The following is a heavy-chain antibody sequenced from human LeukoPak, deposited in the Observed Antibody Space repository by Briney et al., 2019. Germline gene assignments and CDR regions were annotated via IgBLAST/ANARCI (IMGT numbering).Heavy chain of an antibody. CDR3: ARGRGSSG. CDR1: GFTFSSYE. CDR2: ISSGGYTM. D-gene: IGHD6-19*01. Sequence: GGSLRLSCAASGFTFSSYEMNWVRQAPGKGLEWVSYISSGGYTMYYADSVKGRFTISRDSAKNSLSLQMNSLRAEDTAVYYCARGRGSSGWGEGTLVTVSS. V-gene: IGHV3-48*03. J-gene: IGHJ4*02.